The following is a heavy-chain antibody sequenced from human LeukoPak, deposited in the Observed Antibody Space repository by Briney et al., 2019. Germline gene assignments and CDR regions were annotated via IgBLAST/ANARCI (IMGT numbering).Heavy chain of an antibody. Sequence: GASVKVSCKASGYTFTSYGISWVRQAPGRGLEWMGWISAYNGNTNYAQKLQGRVTMTTDTSTSTAYMELRSLRSDDTAVYYCARDRVAAGRNWFDPWGQGTLVTVSS. CDR1: GYTFTSYG. D-gene: IGHD6-13*01. CDR3: ARDRVAAGRNWFDP. J-gene: IGHJ5*02. V-gene: IGHV1-18*01. CDR2: ISAYNGNT.